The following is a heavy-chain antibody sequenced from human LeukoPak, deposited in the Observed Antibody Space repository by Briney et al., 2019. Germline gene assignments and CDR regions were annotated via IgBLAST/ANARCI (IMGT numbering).Heavy chain of an antibody. V-gene: IGHV4-39*07. J-gene: IGHJ4*02. D-gene: IGHD3-3*01. CDR2: IYYSGST. CDR1: GGSISSSSYY. Sequence: KTSETLSLTCTVSGGSISSSSYYWGWIRQPPGKGLEWIGSIYYSGSTYYNPSLKSRVTISVDTSKNQFSLKLSSVTAADTAVYYCARGGVPYRKFDYWGQGTLVTVSS. CDR3: ARGGVPYRKFDY.